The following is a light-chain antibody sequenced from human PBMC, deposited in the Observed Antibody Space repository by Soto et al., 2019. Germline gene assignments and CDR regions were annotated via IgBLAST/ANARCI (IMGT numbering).Light chain of an antibody. CDR2: KAS. Sequence: DIQMTQSPSTLSASVGDGVTITCRASQSISSWLAWYQQKPGKAPKLLIYKASTLQSGVPSRFSGSGSGTEFTLAISSLQPDDSATYXCQQYNDNWTFGQGTKVEIK. CDR1: QSISSW. V-gene: IGKV1-5*03. J-gene: IGKJ1*01. CDR3: QQYNDNWT.